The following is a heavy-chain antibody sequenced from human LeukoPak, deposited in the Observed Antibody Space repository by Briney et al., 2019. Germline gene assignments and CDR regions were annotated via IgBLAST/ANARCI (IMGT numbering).Heavy chain of an antibody. CDR1: GFPFSSYA. J-gene: IGHJ6*02. D-gene: IGHD2-15*01. CDR2: ISDSGGST. CDR3: VRGYSLGPYGMDV. V-gene: IGHV3-64D*09. Sequence: TGGSLRLSCSASGFPFSSYAMEWVRQAPGKGLEYVSAISDSGGSTYYADSVKGRFTISRDNSKNTLYLQMSSLRAEDTAVYFCVRGYSLGPYGMDVWGQGTTVTVSS.